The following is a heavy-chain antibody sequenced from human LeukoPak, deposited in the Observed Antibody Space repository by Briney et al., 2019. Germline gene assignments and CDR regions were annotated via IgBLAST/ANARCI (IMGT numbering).Heavy chain of an antibody. D-gene: IGHD3-9*01. CDR2: ISSSGGTI. CDR1: GFTFSDYY. V-gene: IGHV3-11*01. Sequence: GGSLRLSCAASGFTFSDYYMNWIRQAPGKGLEWVSYISSSGGTIYYADSVKGRFTISRDNAKNSLYLQMNSLRAEDTDVYYCARRRESTGYYPHYHYYYYMDVWGKGTTVTVSS. J-gene: IGHJ6*03. CDR3: ARRRESTGYYPHYHYYYYMDV.